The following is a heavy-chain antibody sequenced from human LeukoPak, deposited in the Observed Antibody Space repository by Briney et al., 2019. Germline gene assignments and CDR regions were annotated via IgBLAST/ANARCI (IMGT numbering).Heavy chain of an antibody. CDR3: ARLNGIAAAGTVGNWFDP. CDR2: IYTSGST. CDR1: GGSISSYH. V-gene: IGHV4-4*07. D-gene: IGHD6-13*01. Sequence: SETLSLTCTVSGGSISSYHWSWIRQPAGKGLEWIGRIYTSGSTNYNPSLKSRVTMSVDTSKNQFSLKLSSVTAADTAVYYCARLNGIAAAGTVGNWFDPWGQGTLVTVSS. J-gene: IGHJ5*02.